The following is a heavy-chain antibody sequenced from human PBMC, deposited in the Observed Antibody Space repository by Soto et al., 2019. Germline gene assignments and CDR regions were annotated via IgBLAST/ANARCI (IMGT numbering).Heavy chain of an antibody. Sequence: QVQLVQSGAEVKKPGSSVKVSCKASGGTFSSSAISWVRQAPGQGLEWMGGIIPIFGTANYAQKFQGRVTITADKSTSTAYMELRSLRSDETAVYYCSTLGGTAMVKSDYWGQGTLVTVSS. J-gene: IGHJ4*02. CDR3: STLGGTAMVKSDY. CDR1: GGTFSSSA. CDR2: IIPIFGTA. D-gene: IGHD5-18*01. V-gene: IGHV1-69*06.